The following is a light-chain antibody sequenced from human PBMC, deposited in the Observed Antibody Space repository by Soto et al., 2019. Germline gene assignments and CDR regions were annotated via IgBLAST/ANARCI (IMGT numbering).Light chain of an antibody. CDR1: QSISSW. J-gene: IGKJ1*01. CDR3: QCCKESST. Sequence: DIQMTQSPSTLSASVGDRVTITCRASQSISSWLAWYQQKPGRAPKLLIYQASSSEIGVPSRFSGSGSGTEVTLTTSSMQPDYFASYYCQCCKESSTFGQGARLEIK. V-gene: IGKV1-5*03. CDR2: QAS.